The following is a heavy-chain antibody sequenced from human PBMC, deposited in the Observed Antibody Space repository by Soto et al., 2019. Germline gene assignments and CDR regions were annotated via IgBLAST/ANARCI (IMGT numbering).Heavy chain of an antibody. D-gene: IGHD4-17*01. CDR3: AREYDYGDYEVKMPFDY. Sequence: PSGTLSLTCTVSRGSISSYYWSWIRQPPGKGLEWIGYIYYSGTTNYNPSLKSRVTMSVDTSRNQFSLQLNSVTPEDTAVYYCAREYDYGDYEVKMPFDYWGQGTLVTVSS. V-gene: IGHV4-59*12. J-gene: IGHJ4*02. CDR2: IYYSGTT. CDR1: RGSISSYY.